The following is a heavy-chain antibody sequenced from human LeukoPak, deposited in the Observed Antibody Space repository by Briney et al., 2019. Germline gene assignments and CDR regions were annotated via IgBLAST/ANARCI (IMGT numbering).Heavy chain of an antibody. CDR2: ISGGGGST. D-gene: IGHD3-22*01. J-gene: IGHJ4*02. V-gene: IGHV3-23*01. CDR1: GFTFSSYA. Sequence: AGGSLRLSXAASGFTFSSYAMSWARQAPGKGLEWVSVISGGGGSTYYADSVKGHFTISRDNSKNMLYLQMNSLRAEDTAVYYCARDHDSSGYYDPYYWGQGTLVTVSS. CDR3: ARDHDSSGYYDPYY.